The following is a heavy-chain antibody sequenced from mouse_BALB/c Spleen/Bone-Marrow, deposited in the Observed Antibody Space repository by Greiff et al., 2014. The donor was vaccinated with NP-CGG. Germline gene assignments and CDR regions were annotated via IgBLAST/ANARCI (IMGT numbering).Heavy chain of an antibody. V-gene: IGHV1-69*02. CDR1: GYTFTSYW. CDR2: IYPSDRYT. CDR3: TRSYGSSYEYYFDY. J-gene: IGHJ2*01. Sequence: QVQLKESGAELVRPGASVKLSCKASGYTFTSYWINWVKQRPGQGLEWIGNIYPSDRYTNYNQKFKDKATLTVDKSSSTAYMQLSSPTSEDSAVYYCTRSYGSSYEYYFDYWGQGTPLTVSS. D-gene: IGHD1-1*01.